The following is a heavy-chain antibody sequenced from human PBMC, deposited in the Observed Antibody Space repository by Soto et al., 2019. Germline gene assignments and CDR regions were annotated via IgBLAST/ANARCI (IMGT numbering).Heavy chain of an antibody. J-gene: IGHJ6*02. V-gene: IGHV1-69*13. CDR1: GCTFSSYA. Sequence: SVKVSCKASGCTFSSYAISWVRQAPGQGLEWMGGIIPIFGTANYAQKFQGRVTITADESTSTAYMELSSLRSEDTAVYYCASRYSSSSGYHYGMDVWGQGTTITVSS. D-gene: IGHD6-6*01. CDR2: IIPIFGTA. CDR3: ASRYSSSSGYHYGMDV.